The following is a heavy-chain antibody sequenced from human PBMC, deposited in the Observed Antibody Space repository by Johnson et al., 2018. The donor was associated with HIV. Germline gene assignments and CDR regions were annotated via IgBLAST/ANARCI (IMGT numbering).Heavy chain of an antibody. V-gene: IGHV3-48*03. CDR3: ARSKDCSVGTCPDGFDI. CDR1: RFTFDDYA. J-gene: IGHJ3*02. CDR2: ISGSGGTI. D-gene: IGHD2-15*01. Sequence: VQLVESGGVVVHPGGSLRLSCETSRFTFDDYAMHWVRQAPGKGLEWVSYISGSGGTIYSADSVKGRFTTSRDNAKKSLYLQMNSLRAEDTAVYYCARSKDCSVGTCPDGFDIWGQGTMVIVSS.